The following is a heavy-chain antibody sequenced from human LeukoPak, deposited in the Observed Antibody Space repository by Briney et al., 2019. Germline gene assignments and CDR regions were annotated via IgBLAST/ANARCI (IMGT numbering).Heavy chain of an antibody. CDR1: GFTFSSYG. V-gene: IGHV3-30*02. CDR2: IRYDGSNK. D-gene: IGHD3-22*01. Sequence: GGSLRLSCAASGFTFSSYGMHWVRQAPGKGLEWVAFIRYDGSNKYYADSVKGRFTISRDNSKNTLYLQMNSLRAEDTAVYYCASPYYYDSSGYYSSFDYWGQGTLVTVSS. J-gene: IGHJ4*02. CDR3: ASPYYYDSSGYYSSFDY.